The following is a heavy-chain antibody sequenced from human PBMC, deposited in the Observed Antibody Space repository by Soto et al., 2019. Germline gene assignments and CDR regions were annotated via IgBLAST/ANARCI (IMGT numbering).Heavy chain of an antibody. D-gene: IGHD4-17*01. CDR1: GFTFDDYA. J-gene: IGHJ4*02. V-gene: IGHV3-9*01. Sequence: EVQLVESGGGLVQPGRSLRLSCAASGFTFDDYAMHWVRQAPGKGLEWVSGISWNSGSIGYADSVKGRFTISRDNAKNSLYLQMNSLRAEDTALYYCAKGFYGDYDTRDDYFDYWGQGTLVTVSS. CDR2: ISWNSGSI. CDR3: AKGFYGDYDTRDDYFDY.